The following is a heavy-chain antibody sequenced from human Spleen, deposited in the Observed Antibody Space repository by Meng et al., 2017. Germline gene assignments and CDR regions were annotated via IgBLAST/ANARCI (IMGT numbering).Heavy chain of an antibody. CDR1: GGSISSNNW. CDR3: ARVYCRITSCSGFDP. V-gene: IGHV4-4*02. J-gene: IGHJ5*02. D-gene: IGHD2-2*01. CDR2: IYHRGST. Sequence: QVQLQESGPGLVKPSGTLSLTCAVSGGSISSNNWWSWVRQPPGKGLEWIGEIYHRGSTNYNPSLKSRVTISVDRSKNQFSLNLSSVTAADTAVYYCARVYCRITSCSGFDPWGQGTLVTVSS.